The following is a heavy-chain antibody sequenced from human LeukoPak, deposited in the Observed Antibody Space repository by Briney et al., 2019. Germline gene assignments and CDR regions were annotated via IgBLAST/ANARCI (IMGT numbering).Heavy chain of an antibody. V-gene: IGHV4-39*01. Sequence: SETLSLTCTVSGGSISSSDYHWGCIRQPPGKGLEWIGTIYYSGSTYYNPSLKSRVTMSVDTSKNQFSPKLSSVTAADTAVYYCARYSTTGDAFDIWGQGTMVTVSS. CDR1: GGSISSSDYH. CDR2: IYYSGST. CDR3: ARYSTTGDAFDI. J-gene: IGHJ3*02. D-gene: IGHD4-11*01.